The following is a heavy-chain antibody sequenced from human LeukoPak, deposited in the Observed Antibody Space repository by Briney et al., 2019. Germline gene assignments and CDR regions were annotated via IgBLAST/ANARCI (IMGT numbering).Heavy chain of an antibody. CDR3: ARDYDSSGLD. V-gene: IGHV1-2*02. J-gene: IGHJ4*02. D-gene: IGHD3-22*01. Sequence: ASVKVSCKASGYTFTSYGISWVRQAPGQGLEWMGWINPNSGGTNYAQKFQGRVTMTRDTSISTAYMELSRLRSDDTAVYYCARDYDSSGLDWGQGTLVTVSS. CDR2: INPNSGGT. CDR1: GYTFTSYG.